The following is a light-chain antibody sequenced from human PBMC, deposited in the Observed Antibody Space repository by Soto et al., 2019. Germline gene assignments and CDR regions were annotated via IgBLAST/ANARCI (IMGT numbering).Light chain of an antibody. J-gene: IGLJ2*01. CDR1: SSDVGAYNY. CDR3: ASYTTVTTRVV. Sequence: QPVLTQPASVSGSPGQSITISCTGTSSDVGAYNYVSWYQQHPGKAPKLLIYDVNKRPSGVSNRFSGSKSGNTASLTISGRQAEDEADYYCASYTTVTTRVVFGGGTKLAFL. V-gene: IGLV2-14*03. CDR2: DVN.